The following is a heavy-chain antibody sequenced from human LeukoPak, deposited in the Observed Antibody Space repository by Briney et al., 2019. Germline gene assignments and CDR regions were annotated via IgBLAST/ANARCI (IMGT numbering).Heavy chain of an antibody. CDR3: AREGGPYRPLDY. V-gene: IGHV4-59*01. J-gene: IGHJ4*02. Sequence: SETLSLTCTVSGGFISSYYWNWVQQPPGKGLEWIGFIYYSGNTNYNPSLKSRVTISVDTSMYQFSLKLSSVTAADTAVYYCAREGGPYRPLDYSGEGSLVTVA. CDR1: GGFISSYY. CDR2: IYYSGNT.